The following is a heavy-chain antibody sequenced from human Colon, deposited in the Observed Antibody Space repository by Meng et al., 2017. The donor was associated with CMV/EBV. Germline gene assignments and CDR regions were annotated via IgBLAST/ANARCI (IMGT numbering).Heavy chain of an antibody. Sequence: GPISRSTYYRNWVHQPPRTGREWFQIIYFSANTYYNLSLKSRVTISVDVAKNQFSRKRSSVTCEDTAMYYCARAVWITMVRGGSFDYWGQGTLVTVSS. CDR1: GPISRSTYY. CDR3: ARAVWITMVRGGSFDY. J-gene: IGHJ4*02. V-gene: IGHV4-39*07. D-gene: IGHD3-10*01. CDR2: IYFSANT.